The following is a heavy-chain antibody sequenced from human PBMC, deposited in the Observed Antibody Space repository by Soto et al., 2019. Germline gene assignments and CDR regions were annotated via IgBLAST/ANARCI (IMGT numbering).Heavy chain of an antibody. V-gene: IGHV2-5*01. CDR3: VNGRASWDYHGLDV. J-gene: IGHJ6*02. Sequence: SGPTLVNPTPTLTLTCTFSGFSLTTGGVGVGWIRQPPGRSLEWLAVIYWKDDRRGSPSLENRLTITWDTSTRQVVLTMTNMNPVHTATYYCVNGRASWDYHGLDVWGQGTPVTVSS. CDR1: GFSLTTGGVG. CDR2: IYWKDDR. D-gene: IGHD2-21*01.